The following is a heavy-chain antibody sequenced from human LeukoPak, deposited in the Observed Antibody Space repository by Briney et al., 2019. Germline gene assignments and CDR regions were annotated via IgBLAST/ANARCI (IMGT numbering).Heavy chain of an antibody. CDR3: ARDTVTTGIDY. CDR1: GGTFSSYA. J-gene: IGHJ4*02. D-gene: IGHD4-17*01. CDR2: IIPTLGIA. Sequence: SVKVSCKASGGTFSSYAISWVRQAPGQGLEWMGRIIPTLGIANYAQKFQGRVTITADKSTSTAYMELSSLRSEDTAVYYCARDTVTTGIDYWGQGTLVTVSS. V-gene: IGHV1-69*04.